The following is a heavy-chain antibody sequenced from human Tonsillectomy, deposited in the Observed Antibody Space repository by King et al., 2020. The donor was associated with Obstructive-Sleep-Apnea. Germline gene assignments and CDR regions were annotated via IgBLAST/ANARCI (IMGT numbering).Heavy chain of an antibody. D-gene: IGHD2-21*02. Sequence: QLQDSGPGLVKPSETLSLTCTVSGGSISSYYWSWIRQPPGKGLEWIGYISYSGSTNYNPSLKSRVTISVDRSKNQFSLKLSSVTAADTAIYYCAGTLPYCGGDCYTLDFWGQGTLVAVSS. CDR1: GGSISSYY. V-gene: IGHV4-59*01. CDR2: ISYSGST. J-gene: IGHJ4*02. CDR3: AGTLPYCGGDCYTLDF.